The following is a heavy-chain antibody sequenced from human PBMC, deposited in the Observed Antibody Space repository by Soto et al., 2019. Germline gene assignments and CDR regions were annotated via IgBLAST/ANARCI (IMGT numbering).Heavy chain of an antibody. D-gene: IGHD3-3*01. Sequence: GGSLRLSCAASGFTFSSYAMSWVRQAPGKGLEWVSAISGSGGSTCYADSVKGRFTISRDNSKNTLYLQMNSLRAEDTAVYYCAKDKPVFGVVIAYDYWGQGTLVTVSS. CDR3: AKDKPVFGVVIAYDY. V-gene: IGHV3-23*01. CDR1: GFTFSSYA. CDR2: ISGSGGST. J-gene: IGHJ4*02.